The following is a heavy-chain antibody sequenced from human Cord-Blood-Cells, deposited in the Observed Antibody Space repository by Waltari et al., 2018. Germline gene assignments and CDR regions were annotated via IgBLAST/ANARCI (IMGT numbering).Heavy chain of an antibody. V-gene: IGHV1-46*01. CDR3: ARDSGIAAAGDY. CDR1: GYTFTSYY. D-gene: IGHD6-13*01. Sequence: QVQLVQSGAEVKKSGASVKVSCKASGYTFTSYYMPWVRQAPGQGLEWMGIINPSGGSTSYAQKFQGRVTMTRDTSTSTVYMELSSLRSEDTAVYYCARDSGIAAAGDYWGQGTLVTVSS. J-gene: IGHJ4*02. CDR2: INPSGGST.